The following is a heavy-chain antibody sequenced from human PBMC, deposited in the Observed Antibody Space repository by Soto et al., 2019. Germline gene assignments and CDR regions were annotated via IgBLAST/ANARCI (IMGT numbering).Heavy chain of an antibody. D-gene: IGHD6-13*01. V-gene: IGHV1-18*01. CDR3: AREVGYSSSHTYYFDY. J-gene: IGHJ4*02. CDR1: GYTFTSYG. CDR2: ISAYNGNT. Sequence: GASVKVSCKASGYTFTSYGISWVRQAPGQGLEWMGWISAYNGNTNYAQKLQGRVTMTTVTSTSTAYMELRSLRSDDTAVYYCAREVGYSSSHTYYFDYWGQGTLVTVSS.